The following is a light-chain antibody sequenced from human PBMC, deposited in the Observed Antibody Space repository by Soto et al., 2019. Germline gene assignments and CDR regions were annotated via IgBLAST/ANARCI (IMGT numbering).Light chain of an antibody. V-gene: IGKV3-20*01. J-gene: IGKJ2*01. CDR2: GAS. CDR3: QQYGSSPPFT. Sequence: EIVLTQSPGTLSLSPGERATLSCRASQSVSSRYLAWYQQKPGQAPRLLIYGASNRGTGIPDRFSGSGSGTDFTLTISRLEPEDFAVYFCQQYGSSPPFTFGQGTKVEIK. CDR1: QSVSSRY.